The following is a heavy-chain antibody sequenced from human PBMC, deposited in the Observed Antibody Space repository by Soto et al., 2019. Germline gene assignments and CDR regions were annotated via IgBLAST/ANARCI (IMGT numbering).Heavy chain of an antibody. CDR3: AREGCSSTSCYARRYYFDY. D-gene: IGHD2-2*01. V-gene: IGHV3-33*01. CDR2: IWYDGSNK. CDR1: GFTFSSYG. Sequence: GGSLRLSCAASGFTFSSYGMHWVRQAPGKGLEWVAVIWYDGSNKYHADSVKGRFTISRDNSKNTLYLQMNSLRAEDTAVYYCAREGCSSTSCYARRYYFDYWGQGTLVTVSS. J-gene: IGHJ4*02.